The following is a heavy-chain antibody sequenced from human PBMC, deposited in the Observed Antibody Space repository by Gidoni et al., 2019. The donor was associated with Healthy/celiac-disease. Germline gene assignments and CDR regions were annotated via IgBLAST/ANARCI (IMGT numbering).Heavy chain of an antibody. J-gene: IGHJ4*02. Sequence: EVQLVESGGGLVQPGWSLRLSCAASGFTFSSYEMNLVRQAPGKGLEWVSYISSSGSTIYYADSVKGRFTISRDNAKNSLYLQMNSLRAEDTAVYYCARGGYDPFDYWGQGTLVTVSS. CDR3: ARGGYDPFDY. V-gene: IGHV3-48*03. CDR1: GFTFSSYE. CDR2: ISSSGSTI. D-gene: IGHD5-12*01.